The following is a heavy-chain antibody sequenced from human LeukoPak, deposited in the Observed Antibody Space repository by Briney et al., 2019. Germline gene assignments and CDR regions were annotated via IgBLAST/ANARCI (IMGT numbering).Heavy chain of an antibody. CDR3: AKVIAAAGSGY. D-gene: IGHD6-13*01. J-gene: IGHJ4*02. Sequence: ASVKISCKVSGYTFTDYYIHWVQQAPGKGLEWMGLVDPEDGETIYAEKFQGRVTITADTSTDTAYMELSSLRSEDTAVYYCAKVIAAAGSGYWGQGTLVTVSS. V-gene: IGHV1-69-2*01. CDR1: GYTFTDYY. CDR2: VDPEDGET.